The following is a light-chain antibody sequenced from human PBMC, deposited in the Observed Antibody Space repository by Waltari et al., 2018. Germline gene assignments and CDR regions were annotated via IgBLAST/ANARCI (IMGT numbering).Light chain of an antibody. CDR1: QDIKID. J-gene: IGKJ2*01. Sequence: DIQMTQSPSSLSASVGDRVTITCRASQDIKIDYIWYKQRPGRAPRLLIHAASRLYNGVPSRFSGGGSGTDFSLTINGLEPEDSAIYYCLQSYNLPPTFGQGAKLEI. V-gene: IGKV1-39*01. CDR3: LQSYNLPPT. CDR2: AAS.